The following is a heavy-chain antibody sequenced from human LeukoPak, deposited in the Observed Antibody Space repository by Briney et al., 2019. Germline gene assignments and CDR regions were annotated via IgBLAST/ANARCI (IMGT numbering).Heavy chain of an antibody. Sequence: SETLSLTCSVSGGSMNSYYWSWIRQPPGKGLEWIGYIYYSGSTNYNPSLKSRVTISVDTSKNQFSLKLSSVTAADTAVYYCARDPYSSGWYDAFDIWGQGTMVTVSS. V-gene: IGHV4-59*01. CDR1: GGSMNSYY. D-gene: IGHD6-19*01. J-gene: IGHJ3*02. CDR2: IYYSGST. CDR3: ARDPYSSGWYDAFDI.